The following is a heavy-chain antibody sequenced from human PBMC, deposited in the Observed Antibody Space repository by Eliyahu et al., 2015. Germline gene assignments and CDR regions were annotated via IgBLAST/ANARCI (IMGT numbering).Heavy chain of an antibody. CDR1: GGSISSGDYY. J-gene: IGHJ4*02. Sequence: QVQLQESGPGLVKPSQTLSLTCTVSGGSISSGDYYWXWXRQPPGKGLEWIGYIYYSGSTYYNPSLKSRVTISVDTSKNQFSLKLSSVTAADTAVYYCARAGGGWVATKPGIDYWGQGTLVTVSS. CDR3: ARAGGGWVATKPGIDY. CDR2: IYYSGST. V-gene: IGHV4-30-4*01. D-gene: IGHD5-24*01.